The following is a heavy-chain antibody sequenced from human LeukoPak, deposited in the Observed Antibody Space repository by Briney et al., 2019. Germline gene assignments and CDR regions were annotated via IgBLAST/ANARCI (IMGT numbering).Heavy chain of an antibody. D-gene: IGHD3-22*01. CDR2: IIPIFGTA. J-gene: IGHJ4*02. CDR3: ARCMGYDSSGYYGYYFDY. CDR1: GGTFSSYA. Sequence: SVKVSCKASGGTFSSYAISWVRQAPGQGLEWMGGIIPIFGTANYAQKFQGRVTITADKSTSTAYMELSSLRSEDTAVYYCARCMGYDSSGYYGYYFDYWGQGTLVTVSS. V-gene: IGHV1-69*06.